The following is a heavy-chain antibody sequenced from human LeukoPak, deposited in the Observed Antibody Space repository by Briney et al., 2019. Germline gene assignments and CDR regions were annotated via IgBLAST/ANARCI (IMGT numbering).Heavy chain of an antibody. CDR1: GGSISSSSYY. D-gene: IGHD6-19*01. J-gene: IGHJ4*02. CDR2: IYYSGST. V-gene: IGHV4-39*07. Sequence: PSETLSLTCTVSGGSISSSSYYWGWIRQPPGKGLEWIGSIYYSGSTYYNPSLKSRVTISVDTSKNQFSLKLSSVTAADTAVYYCARDFLSYSSGWSYYFDYWGQGTLVTVSS. CDR3: ARDFLSYSSGWSYYFDY.